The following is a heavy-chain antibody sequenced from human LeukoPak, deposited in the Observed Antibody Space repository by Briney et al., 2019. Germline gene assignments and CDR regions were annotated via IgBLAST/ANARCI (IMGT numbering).Heavy chain of an antibody. CDR1: GYSISSGYY. J-gene: IGHJ4*02. CDR2: IYHSGST. D-gene: IGHD2-15*01. CDR3: ARGVVVAAPPVSSPFFDY. V-gene: IGHV4-38-2*01. Sequence: PSETLSLTCAVSGYSISSGYYWGWIRQPPGKGLEWIGSIYHSGSTYYNPSLKSRVTISVDTSKNQFSLKLSSVTAADTAVYYCARGVVVAAPPVSSPFFDYWGQGTLVTVSS.